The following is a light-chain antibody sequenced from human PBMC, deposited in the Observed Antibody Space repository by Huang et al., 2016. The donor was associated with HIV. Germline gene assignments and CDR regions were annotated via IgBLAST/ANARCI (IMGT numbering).Light chain of an antibody. CDR2: DAS. CDR1: QSVSSY. J-gene: IGKJ4*01. V-gene: IGKV3-11*01. CDR3: QQRSNWAPIT. Sequence: EIVLTQSPATLSLPPGERATLSCRASQSVSSYLAWYQQKPVQAPRLLIYDASNRATGIPARFSGSGSGTDFTLTISSLEPEDFAVYYCQQRSNWAPITFGGGTKVEIK.